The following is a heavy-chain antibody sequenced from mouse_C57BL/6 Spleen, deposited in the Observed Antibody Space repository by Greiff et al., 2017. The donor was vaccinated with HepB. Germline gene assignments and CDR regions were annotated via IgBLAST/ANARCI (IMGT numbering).Heavy chain of an antibody. CDR2: INPSNGGT. CDR3: ARGRLRPYWYFDV. CDR1: GYTFTSYW. V-gene: IGHV1-53*01. Sequence: QVHVKQPGTELVKPGASVKLSCKASGYTFTSYWMHWVKQRPGQGLEWIGNINPSNGGTNYNEKFKSKATVTVDKSSSTAYMQLSSLTSEDSAVYYCARGRLRPYWYFDVWGTGTTVTVSS. J-gene: IGHJ1*03. D-gene: IGHD2-4*01.